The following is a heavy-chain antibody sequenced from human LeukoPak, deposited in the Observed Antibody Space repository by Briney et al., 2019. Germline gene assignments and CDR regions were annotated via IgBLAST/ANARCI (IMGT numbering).Heavy chain of an antibody. CDR3: ARDWRNGGLDV. CDR1: GFTLGDYY. J-gene: IGHJ6*02. CDR2: ISNSGSRT. Sequence: GGSLRLSCAPSGFTLGDYYMSWIRQAPGKGPEWISYISNSGSRTHYADSVKGRFTSSRDNAKNSLYLQMNSLRVEDTAVYYCARDWRNGGLDVWGQGTTVTVSS. V-gene: IGHV3-11*01. D-gene: IGHD2-8*01.